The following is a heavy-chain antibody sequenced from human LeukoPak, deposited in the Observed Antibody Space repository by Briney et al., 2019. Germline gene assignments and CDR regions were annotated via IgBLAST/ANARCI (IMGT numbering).Heavy chain of an antibody. V-gene: IGHV4-39*07. CDR1: GGSISSSSYY. CDR2: IYYSGST. J-gene: IGHJ4*02. CDR3: ARVEYSSGWYDLLYYFDY. Sequence: SETLSLTCTVSGGSISSSSYYWGWIRQPPGKGLEWIGSIYYSGSTNYNPSLKSRVTILVDTSKNQFSLKLSSVTAADTAVYYCARVEYSSGWYDLLYYFDYWGQGTLVTVSS. D-gene: IGHD6-19*01.